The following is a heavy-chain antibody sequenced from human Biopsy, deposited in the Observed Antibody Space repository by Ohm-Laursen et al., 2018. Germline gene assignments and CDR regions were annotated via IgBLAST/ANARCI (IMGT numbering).Heavy chain of an antibody. CDR1: GYTFISYD. Sequence: ASVKVSCNASGYTFISYDINWVRQATGQGLEWMGWMNSNSGNTDYAQKFQGRVTMTRNTSISTAYMELNSLRSEDTAVYYCARGSFWFGGNYYYYGMDVWGQGTTVTVSS. V-gene: IGHV1-8*01. D-gene: IGHD3-10*01. CDR2: MNSNSGNT. CDR3: ARGSFWFGGNYYYYGMDV. J-gene: IGHJ6*02.